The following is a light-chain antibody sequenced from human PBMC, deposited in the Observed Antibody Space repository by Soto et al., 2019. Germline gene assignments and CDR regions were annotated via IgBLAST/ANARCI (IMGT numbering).Light chain of an antibody. J-gene: IGKJ4*02. V-gene: IGKV1-12*01. CDR1: QDISTL. Sequence: DIQMTQSPSSVSASIGDTVTITCRASQDISTLLAWYQQKPGKAPKLLIYGASTLESGVPSRFSGRGSGTDFMLTISSLQVEDFVTTVWLQADSFPLTVGGGTKVDIK. CDR2: GAS. CDR3: LQADSFPLT.